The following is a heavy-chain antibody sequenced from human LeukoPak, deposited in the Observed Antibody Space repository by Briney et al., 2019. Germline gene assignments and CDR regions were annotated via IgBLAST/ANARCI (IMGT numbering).Heavy chain of an antibody. J-gene: IGHJ4*02. Sequence: PSETLSLTCTISGSSVTSVSHYWGWIRLPPGKGLEWIGDIYYTGSTYYSPSLRSRVTMSVHTSENQFSLRLNSVTAVDTAVYYCARRWGNIVGVTYEYWGQGTLVTVSS. D-gene: IGHD3-16*01. V-gene: IGHV4-39*01. CDR2: IYYTGST. CDR3: ARRWGNIVGVTYEY. CDR1: GSSVTSVSHY.